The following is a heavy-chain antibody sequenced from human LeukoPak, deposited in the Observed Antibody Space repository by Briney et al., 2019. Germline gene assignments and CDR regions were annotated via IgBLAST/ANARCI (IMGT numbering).Heavy chain of an antibody. CDR3: AKDPPHSMIAAAGMGYFDY. CDR2: ISYDGSNK. CDR1: GFTFSSYA. J-gene: IGHJ4*02. Sequence: GGSLRLSCAASGFTFSSYAMHWVRQAPGKGLEWVAVISYDGSNKYYADSVKGRFTISRDNSKNTLCLQMNSLRAEDTAVYYCAKDPPHSMIAAAGMGYFDYWGQGTLVTVSS. V-gene: IGHV3-30-3*01. D-gene: IGHD6-13*01.